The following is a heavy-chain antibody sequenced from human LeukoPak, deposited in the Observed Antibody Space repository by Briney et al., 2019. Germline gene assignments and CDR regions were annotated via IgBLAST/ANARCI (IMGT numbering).Heavy chain of an antibody. Sequence: SETLSLTCTVSGGSISSYYWSWIRQPPGKGLEWIGYIYYSGSTNYNPSLKSRVTISVDTSKNQFSLKLSSVTAADTAVYYCARAFDVLDYGGSKGGFYYYYMDVWGKGTTVTVSS. V-gene: IGHV4-59*01. CDR3: ARAFDVLDYGGSKGGFYYYYMDV. D-gene: IGHD4-23*01. CDR1: GGSISSYY. CDR2: IYYSGST. J-gene: IGHJ6*03.